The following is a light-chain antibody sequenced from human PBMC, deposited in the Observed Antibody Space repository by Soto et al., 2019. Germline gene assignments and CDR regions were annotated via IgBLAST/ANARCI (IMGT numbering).Light chain of an antibody. V-gene: IGKV3-15*01. J-gene: IGKJ4*01. CDR3: QQYNNWPRAT. CDR2: GAS. CDR1: QRIYSN. Sequence: EIVMTQSPATLSVSPGERVTFSCRASQRIYSNLAWYQHTPGQAPRLLISGASTGATGLPSRFSGSGSGTDFTLTIKRLKSEDFGIYYCQQYNNWPRATFGGGTKGDIK.